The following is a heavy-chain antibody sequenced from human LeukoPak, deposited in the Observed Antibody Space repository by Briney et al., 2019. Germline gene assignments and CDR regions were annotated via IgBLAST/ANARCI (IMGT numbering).Heavy chain of an antibody. CDR3: AREYSSSSGGYCFDY. J-gene: IGHJ4*02. CDR2: IYTSGST. CDR1: GYSISSGYY. D-gene: IGHD6-6*01. Sequence: SETLSLTCTVSGYSISSGYYWSWIRQPAGKGLEWIGRIYTSGSTNYNPSLKSRVTMSVDTSKNQFSLKLSSVTAADTAVYYCAREYSSSSGGYCFDYWGQGTLVTVSS. V-gene: IGHV4-4*07.